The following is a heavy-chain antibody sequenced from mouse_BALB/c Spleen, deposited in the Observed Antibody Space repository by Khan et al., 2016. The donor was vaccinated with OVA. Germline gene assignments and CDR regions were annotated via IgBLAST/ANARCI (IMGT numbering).Heavy chain of an antibody. D-gene: IGHD2-1*01. Sequence: QVQLQQPGAELVKPGASVKLSCKASGYTFTNFYMYWVRQRPGQGLEWIGQINPTNGGTNFNEKFKTKATLTVDKSSSTAYMQHSSLKSEESTVYNSTRSPLYYGNSNQALFADWGQGTLVTVSA. V-gene: IGHV1S81*02. CDR2: INPTNGGT. CDR1: GYTFTNFY. CDR3: TRSPLYYGNSNQALFAD. J-gene: IGHJ3*01.